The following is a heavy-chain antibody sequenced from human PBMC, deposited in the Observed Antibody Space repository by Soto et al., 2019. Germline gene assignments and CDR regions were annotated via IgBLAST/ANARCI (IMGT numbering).Heavy chain of an antibody. Sequence: LSLTCTVSGGSFKSGSYSLSWIRQPPGKGLEWIGYVYHTGRTSYNPSLRSRVSIPMDTSKNQFSLNLDSVTAADTAVYFCARDFAYFDSWGQGTLVTVSS. CDR3: ARDFAYFDS. J-gene: IGHJ4*02. D-gene: IGHD3-3*01. CDR1: GGSFKSGSYS. CDR2: VYHTGRT. V-gene: IGHV4-61*01.